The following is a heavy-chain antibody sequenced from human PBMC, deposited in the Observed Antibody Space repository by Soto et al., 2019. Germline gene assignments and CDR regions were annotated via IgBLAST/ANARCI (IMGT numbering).Heavy chain of an antibody. Sequence: EVQLLESGGGLVQPGGSLSLSCAASGFTFNYYAMTWVRQAPGKGLEWVSTISASGGTTYYADSVKGRFTISRDNSKNTLYLQMNSLRAEDTPVYYCAKRGIEVAGKYRWFDPWGQGTLVTVSS. CDR3: AKRGIEVAGKYRWFDP. CDR1: GFTFNYYA. D-gene: IGHD6-19*01. J-gene: IGHJ5*02. CDR2: ISASGGTT. V-gene: IGHV3-23*01.